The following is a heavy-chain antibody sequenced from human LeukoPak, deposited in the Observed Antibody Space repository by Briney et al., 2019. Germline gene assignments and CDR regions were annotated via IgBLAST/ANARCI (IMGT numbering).Heavy chain of an antibody. Sequence: ASVKVSCKVSGFTFTSSAMQWVRQARGQRLEWIGWIVVGSGNTNYAQKFQERVTITRDMSTSTAYMELSRLRSEDTAVYYCAADASSWYGYYYYGMDVWGKGTTVTVCS. J-gene: IGHJ6*04. CDR1: GFTFTSSA. V-gene: IGHV1-58*02. CDR3: AADASSWYGYYYYGMDV. D-gene: IGHD6-13*01. CDR2: IVVGSGNT.